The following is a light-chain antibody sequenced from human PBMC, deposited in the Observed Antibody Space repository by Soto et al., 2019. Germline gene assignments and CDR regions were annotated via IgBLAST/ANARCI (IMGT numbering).Light chain of an antibody. CDR2: GAS. V-gene: IGKV3-20*01. Sequence: EIGRTQSPAILSVSPGERATLSCRASQSVSSNLAWYQQKLGQAPRLLIYGASTRATGIPARFSGSGSGTDFTLTISRLEPEDFAVYYCQQYGSSPRITFGQGTRLEIK. CDR1: QSVSSN. J-gene: IGKJ5*01. CDR3: QQYGSSPRIT.